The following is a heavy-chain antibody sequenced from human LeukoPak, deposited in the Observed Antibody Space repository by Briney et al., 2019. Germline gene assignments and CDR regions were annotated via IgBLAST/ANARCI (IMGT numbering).Heavy chain of an antibody. J-gene: IGHJ6*03. D-gene: IGHD4-11*01. V-gene: IGHV4-31*03. CDR3: ARENSNYDHYYYYFYMDV. CDR2: IYYSGST. Sequence: PSETLSLTRTVSGGSISSGGYYWSWIRQHPGKGLEWIGYIYYSGSTYYNPSLKSRVTISVDTSKNQFSLKLSSVTAADTAVYYCARENSNYDHYYYYFYMDVWGKGTTVTVSS. CDR1: GGSISSGGYY.